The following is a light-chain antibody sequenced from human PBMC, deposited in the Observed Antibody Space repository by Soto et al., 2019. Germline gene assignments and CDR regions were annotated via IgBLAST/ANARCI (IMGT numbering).Light chain of an antibody. J-gene: IGKJ4*01. CDR3: QQYNNWPLT. Sequence: EIVMTQSPATLSVSPGERATLSCRASQSVSSNLAWYQQKPGQDPRLLIYGASTRATGIPARFSGSGSGTELTLTISSLQSEDFAVYYCQQYNNWPLTFGGGTTVEIK. CDR1: QSVSSN. V-gene: IGKV3-15*01. CDR2: GAS.